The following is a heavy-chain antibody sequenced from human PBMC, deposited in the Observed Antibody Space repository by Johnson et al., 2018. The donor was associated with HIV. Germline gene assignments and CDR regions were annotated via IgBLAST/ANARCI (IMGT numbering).Heavy chain of an antibody. CDR1: GFKFDDYG. Sequence: VQLVESGGGVVRPGGSLRLSCVVSGFKFDDYGMNWVRQAPGKGLEWVSGINWNGGSTTYADSVKGRFTISRDNAKNSLYLQMNSLRAEDTALYYCTRTLKWELGLPDWDAFDIWGQGTMVTVSS. CDR3: TRTLKWELGLPDWDAFDI. V-gene: IGHV3-20*04. J-gene: IGHJ3*02. D-gene: IGHD1-26*01. CDR2: INWNGGST.